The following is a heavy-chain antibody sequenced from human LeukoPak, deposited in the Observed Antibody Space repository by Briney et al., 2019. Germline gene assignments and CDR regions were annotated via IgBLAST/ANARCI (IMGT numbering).Heavy chain of an antibody. V-gene: IGHV4-34*01. Sequence: SETLSLTCAVYGGSFSGYYWTWIRQPPGKGLEWIGEINHSGSTNYNASLKSRVTISIDTSKNQFSLKLSSVTAADTAVYYCASSRVYSSGWYDYFDNWGQGTLVTVSS. J-gene: IGHJ4*02. CDR1: GGSFSGYY. CDR3: ASSRVYSSGWYDYFDN. CDR2: INHSGST. D-gene: IGHD6-19*01.